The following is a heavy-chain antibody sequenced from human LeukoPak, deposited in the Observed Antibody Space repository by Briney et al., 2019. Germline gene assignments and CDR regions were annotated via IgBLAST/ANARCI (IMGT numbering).Heavy chain of an antibody. CDR2: IYPGDSDT. J-gene: IGHJ3*02. CDR1: GYSFTSYW. Sequence: AGGSLRRSCKGSGYSFTSYWIGWVRQMPGKGLEWMGIIYPGDSDTRYGPSFQGQVTISADKSISTAYLQWSSLKASDTAMYYCARSPDAFDIWGQGTMVTVSS. V-gene: IGHV5-51*01. CDR3: ARSPDAFDI.